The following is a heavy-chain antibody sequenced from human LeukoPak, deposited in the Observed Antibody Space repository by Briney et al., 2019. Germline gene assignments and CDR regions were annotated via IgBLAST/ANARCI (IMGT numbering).Heavy chain of an antibody. CDR1: GFTFSSYG. V-gene: IGHV3-23*01. Sequence: GGSLRLSCAASGFTFSSYGMSWVRQAPGKGLEWVSAISGSGGSTYYADSVKGRFTISRDNSKNTLYLQMNSLRAEDTAVYYCAKTYAMVRGVIEPVDDYWGQGTLVTVSS. CDR3: AKTYAMVRGVIEPVDDY. CDR2: ISGSGGST. D-gene: IGHD3-10*01. J-gene: IGHJ4*02.